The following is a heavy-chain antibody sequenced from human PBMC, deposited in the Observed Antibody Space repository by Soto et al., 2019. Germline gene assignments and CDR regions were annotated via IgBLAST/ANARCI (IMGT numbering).Heavy chain of an antibody. CDR1: GGSIISYY. D-gene: IGHD6-13*01. CDR2: IYYSGST. V-gene: IGHV4-59*01. J-gene: IGHJ6*02. Sequence: PAETLSLTCTVSGGSIISYYWIWIRQPPGKGLEWIVYIYYSGSTNYNPSLKSRVTISVDTSKNQFSLKLSSVTAADTAVYYCARAPSSWNTYYYYYGMDVWGQGTTVTVSS. CDR3: ARAPSSWNTYYYYYGMDV.